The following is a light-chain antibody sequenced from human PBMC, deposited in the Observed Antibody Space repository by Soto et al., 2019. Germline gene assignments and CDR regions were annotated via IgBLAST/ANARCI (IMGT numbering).Light chain of an antibody. J-gene: IGKJ3*01. CDR3: QQRSNWLLT. CDR1: QSVSSY. CDR2: DAS. V-gene: IGKV3-11*01. Sequence: EIVLTQSPATLSLSPGERATLSCRASQSVSSYLAWYQQKPGQAPSLLIYDASNRATGIPARFSGSGSWTDFTLTISSLEPEDFAVYYCQQRSNWLLTFGPGTKVDIQ.